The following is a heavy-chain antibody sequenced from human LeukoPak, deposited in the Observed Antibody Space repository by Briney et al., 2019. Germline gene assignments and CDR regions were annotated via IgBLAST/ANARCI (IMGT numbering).Heavy chain of an antibody. D-gene: IGHD1-14*01. CDR3: TTGKPDYFDY. Sequence: GGSLRLSCAASGFTFSNAWMSWVRQAPGKGLEWAGRIKSKTDGGTTDYAAPVKGRFTISRDDSKNTLYLQMNSLKTEDTAVYYCTTGKPDYFDYWGQGTLVTVSS. V-gene: IGHV3-15*01. CDR2: IKSKTDGGTT. CDR1: GFTFSNAW. J-gene: IGHJ4*02.